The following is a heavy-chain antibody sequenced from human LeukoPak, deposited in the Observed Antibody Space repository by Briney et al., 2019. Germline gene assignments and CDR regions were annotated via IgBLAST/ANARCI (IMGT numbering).Heavy chain of an antibody. CDR3: ARGPYSSSWDDYYYYGMGV. Sequence: GGSLRLSCAASGFTFSSYWMHWVRQAPGKGLVWVSRINSDGSSTSYADSVKGRFTISRDNAKNTLYLQMNSLRAEDTAVYYCARGPYSSSWDDYYYYGMGVWGQGTTVTVSS. D-gene: IGHD6-13*01. V-gene: IGHV3-74*01. CDR2: INSDGSST. CDR1: GFTFSSYW. J-gene: IGHJ6*02.